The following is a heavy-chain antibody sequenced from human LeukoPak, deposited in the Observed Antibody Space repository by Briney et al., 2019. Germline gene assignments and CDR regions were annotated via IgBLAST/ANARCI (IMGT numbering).Heavy chain of an antibody. D-gene: IGHD2-2*01. CDR1: GSTFSSYA. CDR3: VKGYCSSISCYGDY. Sequence: GASLRLTCSASGSTFSSYAMHWVRQAPGKELEYVSAISSNGGSTYYADSVKGRVTISKDNSKNTLYLQMSSLRAEDTAVYYCVKGYCSSISCYGDYWGQGTLVTFSS. V-gene: IGHV3-64D*09. CDR2: ISSNGGST. J-gene: IGHJ4*02.